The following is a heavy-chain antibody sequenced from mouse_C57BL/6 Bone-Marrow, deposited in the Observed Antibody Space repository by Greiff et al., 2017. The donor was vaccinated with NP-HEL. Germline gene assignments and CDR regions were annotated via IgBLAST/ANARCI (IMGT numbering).Heavy chain of an antibody. CDR1: GYSITSGYY. V-gene: IGHV3-6*01. D-gene: IGHD1-1*01. Sequence: ESGPGLVKPSQSLSLTCSVTGYSITSGYYWNWIRQFPGNKLEWMGYISYDGSNNYNPSLKNRISITRDTSKNQFFLKLNSVTTEDTATYYCARDRYGSSLFDYWGQGTTLTVSS. CDR2: ISYDGSN. CDR3: ARDRYGSSLFDY. J-gene: IGHJ2*01.